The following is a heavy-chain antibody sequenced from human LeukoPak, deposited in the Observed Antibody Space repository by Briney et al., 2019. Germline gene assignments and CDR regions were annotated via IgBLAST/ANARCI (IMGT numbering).Heavy chain of an antibody. CDR1: GFTFSDYS. CDR3: AKVASNSGKGGAFDI. CDR2: ISSRSGYI. V-gene: IGHV3-21*04. J-gene: IGHJ3*02. Sequence: PGGSLRLSCAASGFTFSDYSMNWVRQAPGEGLEWVSSISSRSGYIYYADSVKGRFTVSRDNAKNSLYLQMNSLRAENTAIYYCAKVASNSGKGGAFDIWGQGTMVTVSS. D-gene: IGHD6-19*01.